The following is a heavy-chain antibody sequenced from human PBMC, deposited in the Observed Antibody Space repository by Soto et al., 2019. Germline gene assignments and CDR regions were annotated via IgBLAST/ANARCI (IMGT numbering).Heavy chain of an antibody. J-gene: IGHJ4*02. CDR1: GLTFTSYG. D-gene: IGHD3-9*01. CDR2: IRGDGGQT. Sequence: GGSLRLSCTASGLTFTSYGMGWVRQAPGKGLQWVSTIRGDGGQTHYTDSVKGRFSISRDNSKNTVYLQMDSLRAEDTAMYFCARDVGLDSDDFFAYWGQGTQVTVSS. CDR3: ARDVGLDSDDFFAY. V-gene: IGHV3-23*01.